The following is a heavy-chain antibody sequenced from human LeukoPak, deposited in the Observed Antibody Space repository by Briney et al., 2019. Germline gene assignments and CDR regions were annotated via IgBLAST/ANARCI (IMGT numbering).Heavy chain of an antibody. D-gene: IGHD3-3*01. CDR2: ISSFDGNSK. J-gene: IGHJ4*02. Sequence: GGSLRLSCATSGFTFTSFGMHWVRQASGEGLEWVAAISSFDGNSKYYADSVKGRFTISRDNSKNTVYLQMNSLRADDTAVYYCAKWSGNRPLYYFDYWGQGTLVTVSS. CDR1: GFTFTSFG. CDR3: AKWSGNRPLYYFDY. V-gene: IGHV3-30*18.